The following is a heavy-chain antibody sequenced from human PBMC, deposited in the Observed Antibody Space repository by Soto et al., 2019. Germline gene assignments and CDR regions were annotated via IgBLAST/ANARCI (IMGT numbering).Heavy chain of an antibody. D-gene: IGHD4-17*01. CDR1: GGSISSGGYS. V-gene: IGHV4-30-2*01. CDR2: IQHGGST. J-gene: IGHJ6*02. Sequence: QLQLQESASGLVKPSQTLSLTCAVSGGSISSGGYSWSWIRQPPGKGLEWIGYIQHGGSTYYNPSLKSRVTISVYSSKNQFSLKLTSVTAADTAVYYCARAHYGDYGYGMDVWGQGTTVTVSS. CDR3: ARAHYGDYGYGMDV.